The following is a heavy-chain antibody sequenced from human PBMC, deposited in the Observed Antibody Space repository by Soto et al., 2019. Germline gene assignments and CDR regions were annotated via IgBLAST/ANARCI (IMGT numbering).Heavy chain of an antibody. D-gene: IGHD2-15*01. CDR1: GYTFTNYD. CDR3: ARGRVRWQDS. CDR2: MNPNSGDT. Sequence: QVQLVQSGAEVKQPGASVKVSCKASGYTFTNYDIHWVRQATVQGLEWMGWMNPNSGDTGYAEKFQDRVTVTRDSSISTAYMELSSLGSEDTAVYYCARGRVRWQDSWVQGTLVTVSS. V-gene: IGHV1-8*01. J-gene: IGHJ4*02.